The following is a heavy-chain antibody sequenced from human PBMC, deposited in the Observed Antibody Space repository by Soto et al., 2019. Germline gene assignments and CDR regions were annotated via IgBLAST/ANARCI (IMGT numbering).Heavy chain of an antibody. CDR3: ARDRVGTGYSSGWPDY. CDR1: GFTFSRYW. Sequence: GGSLRLSCAASGFTFSRYWMHWVRQAPGKGLVWVSRINGDGSSTSYADSVKGRFTISSDNAKNTLYLQMNSLGAEDTAVYYCARDRVGTGYSSGWPDYWGQGTLVTVSS. CDR2: INGDGSST. J-gene: IGHJ4*02. V-gene: IGHV3-74*01. D-gene: IGHD6-19*01.